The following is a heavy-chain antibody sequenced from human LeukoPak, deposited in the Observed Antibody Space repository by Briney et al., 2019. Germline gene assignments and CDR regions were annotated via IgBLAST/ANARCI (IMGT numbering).Heavy chain of an antibody. V-gene: IGHV4-4*07. CDR3: ARVVYYDSSGYYISYFDY. CDR1: GGSISSYY. J-gene: IGHJ4*02. CDR2: IYTSGST. D-gene: IGHD3-22*01. Sequence: PSETLSLTCTVSGGSISSYYWSWIRQPAGKGLEWIGRIYTSGSTNYNPSLKSRVTMSVDTSKNQFSLRLSSVTAADTAVYYCARVVYYDSSGYYISYFDYWGQGTLVTVSS.